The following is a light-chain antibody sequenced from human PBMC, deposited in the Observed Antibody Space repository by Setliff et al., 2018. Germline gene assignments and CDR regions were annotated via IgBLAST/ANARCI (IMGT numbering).Light chain of an antibody. Sequence: SVLTQPPSASGTPGQRVTISCSGSSSNIGSNTVNWYQQLPGTAPKLLIYSNNQRPSGVPDRFSGSKSGTSASLAISGLQSEDEADYYCAAWDDSLNGWVFGGGTKGTVL. V-gene: IGLV1-44*01. CDR2: SNN. CDR1: SSNIGSNT. J-gene: IGLJ3*02. CDR3: AAWDDSLNGWV.